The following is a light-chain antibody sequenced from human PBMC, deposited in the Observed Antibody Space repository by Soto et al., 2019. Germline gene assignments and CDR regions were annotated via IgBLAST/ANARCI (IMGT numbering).Light chain of an antibody. CDR3: QQYNSRPT. CDR2: GAS. J-gene: IGKJ2*01. CDR1: QSVTSH. Sequence: ERVLTQSPAALSVSTGESATLCCRASQSVTSHLAWYQQKPGQAPRLLIFGASTRATGIPARFSGSGSGTDFTLTISSLQSEDFAVYYCQQYNSRPTFGQGTKVDIK. V-gene: IGKV3-15*01.